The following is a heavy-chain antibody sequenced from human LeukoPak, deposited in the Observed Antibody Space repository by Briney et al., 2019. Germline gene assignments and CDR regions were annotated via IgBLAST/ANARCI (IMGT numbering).Heavy chain of an antibody. CDR1: GGSDSGVSYY. D-gene: IGHD2-2*01. V-gene: IGHV4-61*01. CDR3: ARGGASSIPFDP. CDR2: IHNSGST. J-gene: IGHJ5*02. Sequence: SDTLSLTCTISGGSDSGVSYYWSWIRQPPGKGREWIGFIHNSGSTKYNPSLMSRVTISVDTSKNQFSLKLSSVTAAETAVYYCARGGASSIPFDPWGQGTLVTVSS.